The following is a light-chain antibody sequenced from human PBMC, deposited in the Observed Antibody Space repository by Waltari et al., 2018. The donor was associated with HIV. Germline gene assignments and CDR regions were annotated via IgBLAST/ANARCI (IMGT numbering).Light chain of an antibody. Sequence: DIQMTQSPSSLSASIGDTVTIPCRASQDISNSVSWFQLQPGKAPKLLVHGAFILQRGVPSRFSGSGSGTDYTLTITGLQAEDFATYFCQQYYGVPLTFGGGTRMDI. V-gene: IGKV1-NL1*01. CDR1: QDISNS. J-gene: IGKJ4*01. CDR3: QQYYGVPLT. CDR2: GAF.